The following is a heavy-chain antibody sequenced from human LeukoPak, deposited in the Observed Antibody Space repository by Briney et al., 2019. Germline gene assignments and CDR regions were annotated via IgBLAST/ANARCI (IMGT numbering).Heavy chain of an antibody. CDR2: ISSTATNI. CDR1: GFTFSSYS. D-gene: IGHD4-17*01. V-gene: IGHV3-21*01. CDR3: ARTVTKQYNWFDP. J-gene: IGHJ5*02. Sequence: GGSLRLSCAASGFTFSSYSMTWVRQAPGKGLEWVSYISSTATNIYYADSVKGRFTISRDNAKNSLYLQMNSLRAEDTAVYYCARTVTKQYNWFDPWGQGTLVTVSS.